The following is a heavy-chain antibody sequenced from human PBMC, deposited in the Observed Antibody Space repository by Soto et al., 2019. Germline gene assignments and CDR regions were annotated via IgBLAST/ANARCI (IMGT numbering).Heavy chain of an antibody. CDR3: ARFVRSCSATTCSTRADV. CDR1: GGFVNSDTHS. D-gene: IGHD2-2*01. V-gene: IGHV4-61*01. Sequence: TLSLTCTVSGGFVNSDTHSWSWIRQTPGRRLEWIGFIYSGGSTKNPSLRSRVTMSVDTSKNQFSLKLRSVIVADTAVYHCARFVRSCSATTCSTRADVWGQGITVTVSS. J-gene: IGHJ6*02. CDR2: IYSGGST.